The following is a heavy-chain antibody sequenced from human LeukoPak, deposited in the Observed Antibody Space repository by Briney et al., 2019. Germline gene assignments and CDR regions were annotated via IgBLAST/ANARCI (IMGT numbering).Heavy chain of an antibody. D-gene: IGHD5-18*01. V-gene: IGHV3-72*01. CDR2: TRNKANAYST. J-gene: IGHJ4*02. CDR3: ARSQLWFSPYYFDY. Sequence: GASLGLSCAASGFTFSDHYMDWVRQAPGKGLEWVGRTRNKANAYSTEYAASVKGRFTISRDGSENSLYLQMNSLRAEDTAVYYCARSQLWFSPYYFDYWGQGTLVTVSS. CDR1: GFTFSDHY.